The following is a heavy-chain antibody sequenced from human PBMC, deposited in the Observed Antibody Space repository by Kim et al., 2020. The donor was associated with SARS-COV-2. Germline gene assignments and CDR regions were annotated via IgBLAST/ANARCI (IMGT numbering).Heavy chain of an antibody. J-gene: IGHJ6*02. V-gene: IGHV4-39*01. D-gene: IGHD3-9*01. CDR1: GGSISSSSYY. CDR2: IYYSGST. Sequence: SETLSLTCTVSGGSISSSSYYWGWIRQPPGKGLEWIGSIYYSGSTYYNPSLKSRVTISVDTSKNQFSLKLSSVTAADTDVYYCARGIGYFDWLLPHYYYYGMDVWGRGTTLTVSS. CDR3: ARGIGYFDWLLPHYYYYGMDV.